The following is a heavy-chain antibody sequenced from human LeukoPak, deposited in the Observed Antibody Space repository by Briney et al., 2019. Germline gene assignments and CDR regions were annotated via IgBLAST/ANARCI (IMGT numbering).Heavy chain of an antibody. Sequence: ESLKISCKGSGYSFTSYWIGWVRQMPGKGLEWMGIIYPGDSDTRYSPSFQGQVTISADKSISTAYLQWSSLKASDTAMYYCARSFPPQTKLSDSSGYWGVDYWGQGTLVTASS. CDR1: GYSFTSYW. J-gene: IGHJ4*02. D-gene: IGHD3-22*01. CDR3: ARSFPPQTKLSDSSGYWGVDY. V-gene: IGHV5-51*01. CDR2: IYPGDSDT.